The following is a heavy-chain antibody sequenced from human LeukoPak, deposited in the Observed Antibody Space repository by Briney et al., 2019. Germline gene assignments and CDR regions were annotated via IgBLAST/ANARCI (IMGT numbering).Heavy chain of an antibody. CDR1: GDSITNYY. Sequence: SETLSLTCTVSGDSITNYYWNWIRQPPGRGLEWIGYIYYSDNTNYNPSLDSRISISIDTSKNQFSLKLSSVTAADTAVYYCARLRHYYYGLDVWGQGTTVTVSS. J-gene: IGHJ6*02. CDR2: IYYSDNT. V-gene: IGHV4-59*08. CDR3: ARLRHYYYGLDV.